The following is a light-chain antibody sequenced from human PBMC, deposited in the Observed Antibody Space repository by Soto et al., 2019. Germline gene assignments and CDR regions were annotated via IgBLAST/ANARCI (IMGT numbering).Light chain of an antibody. V-gene: IGKV1-5*01. CDR2: DAS. J-gene: IGKJ1*01. Sequence: DIQMTQSPSTLSASVGDRVTITCRARQSISRWLAWYQQKPGKAPKLLIYDASILESGVPSRFTGSGSGTEFTLTISSLQPDDFATYYCQQYNSYSWTFGQGTKVDIK. CDR3: QQYNSYSWT. CDR1: QSISRW.